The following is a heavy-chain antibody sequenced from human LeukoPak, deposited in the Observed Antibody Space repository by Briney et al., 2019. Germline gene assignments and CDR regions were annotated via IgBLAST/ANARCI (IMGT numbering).Heavy chain of an antibody. CDR3: ARDREWLIPGYFDL. CDR2: IYKNGGT. V-gene: IGHV4-4*07. Sequence: SETLSLTCTVSGGSISSYYWSWIRQSAGKGLEWIGRIYKNGGTYYNPSLKSRVTMSADTSKNQFSLKLNSVTAADTALYYCARDREWLIPGYFDLWGRGSLVTVSS. J-gene: IGHJ2*01. CDR1: GGSISSYY. D-gene: IGHD6-19*01.